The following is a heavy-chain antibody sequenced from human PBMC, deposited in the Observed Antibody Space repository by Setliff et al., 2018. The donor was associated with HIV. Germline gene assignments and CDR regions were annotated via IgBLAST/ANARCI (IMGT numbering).Heavy chain of an antibody. V-gene: IGHV3-74*01. CDR1: GFSFSDFW. Sequence: PGGSLRLSCAASGFSFSDFWMHWVRQVPGKGLAWVSRVYSAGTTTTYADSVKGRFTISRDNGKNTLYLQMNSLRAEYSAVYFRAKDKNKALSSGSPFQHWGQGTLVTVSS. D-gene: IGHD3-22*01. CDR2: VYSAGTTT. CDR3: AKDKNKALSSGSPFQH. J-gene: IGHJ1*01.